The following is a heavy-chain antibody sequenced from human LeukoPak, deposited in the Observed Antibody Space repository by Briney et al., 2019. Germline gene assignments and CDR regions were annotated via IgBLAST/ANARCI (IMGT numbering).Heavy chain of an antibody. V-gene: IGHV1-18*01. CDR2: ISAYNGNT. CDR3: ALDYYDSSGYWLGFDP. Sequence: ASVKVSCKASGYTFTSYGISWVRQAPGQGLEWMGWISAYNGNTNYAQKLQGRVTMTTDTSTSTAYMELRSLRSDDTAVYYCALDYYDSSGYWLGFDPWGQGTLVTVSS. CDR1: GYTFTSYG. D-gene: IGHD3-22*01. J-gene: IGHJ5*02.